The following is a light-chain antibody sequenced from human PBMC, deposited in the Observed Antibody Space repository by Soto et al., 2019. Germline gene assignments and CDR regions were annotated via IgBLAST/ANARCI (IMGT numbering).Light chain of an antibody. CDR2: EDS. V-gene: IGLV2-23*01. Sequence: QSALTQPASVSGSPGQSITISCTGTHSDVGSYNLVSWYQQHPGKAPKLIIYEDSKRPSGASNRFSGSKSGYTASLTISGLEAEDEADYYCCSYAGSFSVIFGGGTKLTVL. CDR1: HSDVGSYNL. CDR3: CSYAGSFSVI. J-gene: IGLJ2*01.